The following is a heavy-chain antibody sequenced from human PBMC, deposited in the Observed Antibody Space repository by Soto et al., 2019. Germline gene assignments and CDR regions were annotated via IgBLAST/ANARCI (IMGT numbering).Heavy chain of an antibody. D-gene: IGHD6-6*01. Sequence: EVHVVETGGGLIQPGGSLRLSCAASGLSVSSSDMSWVRQASGKGLEWVSVIYSGGSTHDADSVKGRFTISRDNSKNTVHLQMNSLSVDDTAVYFCSTSSRNEYHFAMDAWGQGTTVIVSS. CDR1: GLSVSSSD. J-gene: IGHJ6*02. V-gene: IGHV3-53*02. CDR3: STSSRNEYHFAMDA. CDR2: IYSGGST.